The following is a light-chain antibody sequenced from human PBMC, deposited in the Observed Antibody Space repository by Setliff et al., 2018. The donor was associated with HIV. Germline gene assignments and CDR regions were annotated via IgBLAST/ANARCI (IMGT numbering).Light chain of an antibody. Sequence: QSVLTQPASVSGSPGQSITISCTGTSSDVGGYNYVSWYQQHPGKAPKLMIYGVSKRPSGVSNRFSGSKSGSTASLTISGLQAEDEADYYCSSYTSSSTLRVFGIGTKVTVL. V-gene: IGLV2-14*03. CDR1: SSDVGGYNY. J-gene: IGLJ1*01. CDR2: GVS. CDR3: SSYTSSSTLRV.